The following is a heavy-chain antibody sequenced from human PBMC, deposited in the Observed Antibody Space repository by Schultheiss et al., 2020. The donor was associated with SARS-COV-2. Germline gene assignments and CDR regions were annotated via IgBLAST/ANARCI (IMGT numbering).Heavy chain of an antibody. CDR2: IYYSGTT. D-gene: IGHD1-26*01. CDR1: GGSISSYY. V-gene: IGHV4-59*01. Sequence: SQTLSLTCTVSGGSISSYYWSWIRQHPGKGLEWIGYIYYSGTTYYNPSLKSRVTISVDTSKNQFSLKLSSVTAADTAVYYCARDQREYYYYGMDVWGQGTTVTVSS. CDR3: ARDQREYYYYGMDV. J-gene: IGHJ6*02.